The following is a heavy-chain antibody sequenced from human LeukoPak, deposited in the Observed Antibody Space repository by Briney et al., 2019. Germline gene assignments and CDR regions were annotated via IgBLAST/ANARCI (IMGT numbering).Heavy chain of an antibody. CDR2: IYYSGST. J-gene: IGHJ4*02. V-gene: IGHV4-59*01. Sequence: PSETLSLTCTVSGGSISSYYWSWIRQPPGKGLEWIGYIYYSGSTNYNPSLKSRVTISVDTSKNQFSLKLSSVTAADTAVYYCARAHYDFWSGYYKPSVYFDYWGQGTLVTVSS. D-gene: IGHD3-3*01. CDR3: ARAHYDFWSGYYKPSVYFDY. CDR1: GGSISSYY.